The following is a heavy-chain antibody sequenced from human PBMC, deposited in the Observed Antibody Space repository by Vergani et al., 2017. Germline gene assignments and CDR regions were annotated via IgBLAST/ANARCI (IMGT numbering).Heavy chain of an antibody. J-gene: IGHJ3*02. CDR3: AKSGQGSYDILTGPALGDACDI. CDR1: GFTFSSYG. V-gene: IGHV3-30*18. CDR2: ISYDGSNK. D-gene: IGHD3-9*01. Sequence: QVQLVESGGGVVQPGRSLRLSCAASGFTFSSYGMHWVRQAPGKGLEWVAVISYDGSNKYYADSVKGRFTISRDNSKNRLYLQMNSLRAEDTAVYYCAKSGQGSYDILTGPALGDACDIWGQGTMVTVSS.